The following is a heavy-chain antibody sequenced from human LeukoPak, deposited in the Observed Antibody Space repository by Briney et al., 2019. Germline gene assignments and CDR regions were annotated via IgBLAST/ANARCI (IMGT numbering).Heavy chain of an antibody. V-gene: IGHV1-69*01. J-gene: IGHJ3*02. Sequence: SVKVSCKASGGTFSSYAISWVRQAPGQGLEWMGGIIPIFGTANYAQKFQGRVTITADESTSTAYMELSSLRSEDTAVYYCARGKGEVPAAPMASDIWGQGTMVTVSS. CDR3: ARGKGEVPAAPMASDI. D-gene: IGHD2-2*01. CDR1: GGTFSSYA. CDR2: IIPIFGTA.